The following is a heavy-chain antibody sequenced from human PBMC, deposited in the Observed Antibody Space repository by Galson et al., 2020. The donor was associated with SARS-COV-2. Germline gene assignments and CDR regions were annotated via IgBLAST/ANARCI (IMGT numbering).Heavy chain of an antibody. Sequence: ASVKVSCKASGYTFITYAIHWVRQDPGQRLEWMGRINAGNGEPKFSEKFQGRVTITRDISASTVYMDLSSLRSEDTAVYYCARRYYDYIYDYWGQGTLVTVSS. CDR3: ARRYYDYIYDY. CDR2: INAGNGEP. CDR1: GYTFITYA. V-gene: IGHV1-3*01. J-gene: IGHJ4*02. D-gene: IGHD3-16*01.